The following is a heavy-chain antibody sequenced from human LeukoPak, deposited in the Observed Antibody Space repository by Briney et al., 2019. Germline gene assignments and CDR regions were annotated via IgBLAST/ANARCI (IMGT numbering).Heavy chain of an antibody. CDR3: ARHLTGYSGYGAYFYYGVDV. CDR2: IYLVDSVT. CDR1: VYRSTKYS. Sequence: GESLKISSKTSVYRSTKYSIGWVRHMPRKGREWMGIIYLVDSVTRYTPSFHSQATISVHKSITTPYLEWSSLHASDSGMYYCARHLTGYSGYGAYFYYGVDVWGKGTPGTVSS. V-gene: IGHV5-51*01. J-gene: IGHJ6*01. D-gene: IGHD5-12*01.